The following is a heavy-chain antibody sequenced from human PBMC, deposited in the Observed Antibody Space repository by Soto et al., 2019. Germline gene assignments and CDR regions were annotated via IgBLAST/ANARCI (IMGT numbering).Heavy chain of an antibody. D-gene: IGHD5-18*01. CDR2: INPNSGDT. CDR3: ATRYSYVHF. CDR1: GYAFTGYY. V-gene: IGHV1-2*02. Sequence: ASVKVSCKSSGYAFTGYYIHWVRQAPGQGLEWMGWINPNSGDTNYAQKFQGRVTMTRDMSFSTAYMELSSLRSDDTAVYYCATRYSYVHFWGQGTLVTVYS. J-gene: IGHJ4*02.